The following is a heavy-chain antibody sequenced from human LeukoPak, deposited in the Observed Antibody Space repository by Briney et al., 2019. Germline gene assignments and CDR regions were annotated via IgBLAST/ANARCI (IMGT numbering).Heavy chain of an antibody. D-gene: IGHD3-22*01. CDR1: GFTFSTYS. CDR3: ARQNGADYYYYFDS. V-gene: IGHV3-48*01. J-gene: IGHJ4*02. Sequence: GRSLRLSCAASGFTFSTYSMNWVRQAPGKGLEWVSYISSSSSSIYYAVSVKGRFTISRDNAKNSLYLQINSLRAEDTAVYYCARQNGADYYYYFDSWGQGAPVTVSS. CDR2: ISSSSSSI.